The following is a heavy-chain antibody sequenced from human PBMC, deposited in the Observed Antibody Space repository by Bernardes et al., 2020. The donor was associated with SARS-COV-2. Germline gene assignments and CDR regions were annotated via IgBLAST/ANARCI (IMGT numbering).Heavy chain of an antibody. CDR1: GGSISSYN. CDR2: IYNSGNT. Sequence: SETLSLTCTVSGGSISSYNWGWIRQSPGKGLEWIGHIYNSGNTNYNPSLESRVTISKDTPKNQFSLKLSSVTAADTAVYFCARGDDYRGHSFDYWGQGTLVTVSS. D-gene: IGHD4-17*01. J-gene: IGHJ4*02. V-gene: IGHV4-59*01. CDR3: ARGDDYRGHSFDY.